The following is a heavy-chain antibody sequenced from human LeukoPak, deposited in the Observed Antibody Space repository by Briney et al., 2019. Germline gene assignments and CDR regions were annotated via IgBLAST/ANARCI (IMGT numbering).Heavy chain of an antibody. J-gene: IGHJ4*02. D-gene: IGHD6-19*01. CDR3: ARGRSSGSPRFDY. Sequence: SETLSLTCAVYGGSFSGYYWSWIRQPPGKGLEWIGEINHSGSTNYNPSLKSRVTISVDTSKNQFSLKLSSVTAADTAVYYCARGRSSGSPRFDYWGQGTLVTVSS. V-gene: IGHV4-34*01. CDR2: INHSGST. CDR1: GGSFSGYY.